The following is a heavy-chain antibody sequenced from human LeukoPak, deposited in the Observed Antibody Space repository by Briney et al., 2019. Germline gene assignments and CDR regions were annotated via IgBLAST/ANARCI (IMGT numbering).Heavy chain of an antibody. CDR3: ARGTSSGVYSGCEDYYYYGMDV. D-gene: IGHD5-12*01. Sequence: GASVKVSCKASGYTFTSYAMHWVRQAPGQRLEWMGWINAGNGNTKYSQKFQGRVTITADESTSTAYMELSSLRSEDTAVYYCARGTSSGVYSGCEDYYYYGMDVWGQGTTVTVSS. J-gene: IGHJ6*02. CDR2: INAGNGNT. V-gene: IGHV1-3*01. CDR1: GYTFTSYA.